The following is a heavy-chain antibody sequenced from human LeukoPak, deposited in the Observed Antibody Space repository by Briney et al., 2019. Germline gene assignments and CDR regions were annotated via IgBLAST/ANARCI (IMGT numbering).Heavy chain of an antibody. CDR2: IYYSGST. V-gene: IGHV4-59*01. Sequence: PSETLSLTCTVTSGSLSGYYWRWIRQPPGKGLEWIGYIYYSGSTNYNPSLKSRVTISVDTSKNQFSLKLSSVTAADTAVYYCARVPGVAATSYYFDYWGQGTLVTVSS. CDR1: SGSLSGYY. J-gene: IGHJ4*02. CDR3: ARVPGVAATSYYFDY. D-gene: IGHD2-15*01.